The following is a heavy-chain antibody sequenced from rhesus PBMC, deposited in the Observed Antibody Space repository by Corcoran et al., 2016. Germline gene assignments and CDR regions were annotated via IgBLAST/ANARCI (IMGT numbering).Heavy chain of an antibody. D-gene: IGHD3-3*01. CDR1: VFTFGSYA. CDR2: IFPLFGIK. Sequence: QAQLVQSGAEVKKPGASVKVSCKAPVFTFGSYAINWLRQSPGQGLEWMGVIFPLFGIKKYAEKFQGRVTITADTSTSTAYMELSNLRSEDTAVYYCARSLPVLQFLDWLLSYGLDSWGQGVVVTVSS. CDR3: ARSLPVLQFLDWLLSYGLDS. J-gene: IGHJ6*01. V-gene: IGHV1-198*02.